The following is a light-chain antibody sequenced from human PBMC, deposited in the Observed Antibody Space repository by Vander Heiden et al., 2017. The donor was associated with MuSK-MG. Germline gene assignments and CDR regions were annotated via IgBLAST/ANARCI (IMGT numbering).Light chain of an antibody. CDR1: QSVISSY. CDR2: GAS. J-gene: IGKJ3*01. CDR3: QYYSGSFFT. Sequence: DIVLTQSPDTLSLSPGERASLSCRASQSVISSYLAWYQQKPGQAPRILIYGASSRATGIPDRFSGSASGTDFTLTISILDPEDFAVYYCQYYSGSFFTFGHGTKVEIK. V-gene: IGKV3-20*01.